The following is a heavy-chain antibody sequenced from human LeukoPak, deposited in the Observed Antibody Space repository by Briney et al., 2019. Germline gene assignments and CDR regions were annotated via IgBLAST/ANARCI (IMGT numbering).Heavy chain of an antibody. CDR3: ARDSLPYYDSSGYNWFDP. Sequence: SETLSLTCTVSGYSISSGYYWGWIRQPPGKGLEWIGSIYHSGSTYYNPSLKSRVTISVDTSKNQFSLKLSSVTAADTAVYYCARDSLPYYDSSGYNWFDPWGPGTLVTVSS. V-gene: IGHV4-38-2*02. CDR2: IYHSGST. D-gene: IGHD3-22*01. J-gene: IGHJ5*02. CDR1: GYSISSGYY.